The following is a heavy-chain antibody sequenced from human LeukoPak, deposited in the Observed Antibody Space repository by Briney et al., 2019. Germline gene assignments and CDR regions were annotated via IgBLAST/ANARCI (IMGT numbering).Heavy chain of an antibody. CDR1: GYSISSGYY. CDR3: ARAVMAYYDILTGHDAFDI. V-gene: IGHV4-38-2*02. CDR2: IYHSGST. Sequence: SETLSLTCTVSGYSISSGYYWGWIRQPPGKGLEWIGSIYHSGSTYYNPSLKSRVTISVDTSKNQFSLELSSVTAADTAVYYCARAVMAYYDILTGHDAFDIWGQGTMVTVSS. J-gene: IGHJ3*02. D-gene: IGHD3-9*01.